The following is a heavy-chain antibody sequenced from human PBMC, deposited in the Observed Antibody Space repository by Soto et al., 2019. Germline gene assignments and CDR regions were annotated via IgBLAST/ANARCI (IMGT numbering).Heavy chain of an antibody. CDR1: GFTFTNAW. Sequence: GGSLRLSCAASGFTFTNAWMNWVRQAPGKGPEWVGLIKTDGSVTTYADSVKGRFTISRDNAKNTLYLQMNTLRAEDTAVYYCARDLGGSHDYWGRGTLVNVSS. CDR2: IKTDGSVT. J-gene: IGHJ4*02. CDR3: ARDLGGSHDY. D-gene: IGHD3-16*01. V-gene: IGHV3-74*01.